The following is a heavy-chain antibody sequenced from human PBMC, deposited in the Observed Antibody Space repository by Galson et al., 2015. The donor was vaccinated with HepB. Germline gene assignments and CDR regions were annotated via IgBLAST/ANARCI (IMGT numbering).Heavy chain of an antibody. D-gene: IGHD4/OR15-4a*01. CDR2: IYSAGAT. J-gene: IGHJ4*02. V-gene: IGHV3-66*02. Sequence: SLRLSCAVSGFSVSNKYMSWVRQVPGKGLEWISLIYSAGATFYADSVKGRFTMSRDNSKNTVYLQMNSLRIEDTAVYYCVRDGDGANFPIDYWGQGTLVTVSS. CDR3: VRDGDGANFPIDY. CDR1: GFSVSNKY.